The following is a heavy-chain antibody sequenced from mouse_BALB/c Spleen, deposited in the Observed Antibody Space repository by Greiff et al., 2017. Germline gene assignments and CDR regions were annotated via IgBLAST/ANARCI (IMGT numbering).Heavy chain of an antibody. CDR2: ISYSGST. Sequence: VQLQQSGPGLVKPSQSLSLTCTVTGYSITSDDARNLIRQFPGNKLEWMSYISYSGSTNYNPTLKSRISITRDKSKNQFFLQLNSVTTEDTATYYCANWVYAMDYWGQGTSVTVSS. D-gene: IGHD4-1*01. V-gene: IGHV3-2*02. J-gene: IGHJ4*01. CDR3: ANWVYAMDY. CDR1: GYSITSDDA.